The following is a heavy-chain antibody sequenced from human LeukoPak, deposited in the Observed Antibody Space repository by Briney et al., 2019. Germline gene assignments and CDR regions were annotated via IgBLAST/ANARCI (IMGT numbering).Heavy chain of an antibody. CDR2: IVVGSGNT. D-gene: IGHD3-10*01. J-gene: IGHJ4*02. CDR3: AADYGSGSYYIDY. CDR1: GCTFTSSA. Sequence: GASVTVSFKASGCTFTSSAMHWVRQARGQRLEWIGWIVVGSGNTNYAQKFQERVTITRDMSTSTAYMELSSLRSEDTAVYYCAADYGSGSYYIDYWGQGTLVTVSS. V-gene: IGHV1-58*02.